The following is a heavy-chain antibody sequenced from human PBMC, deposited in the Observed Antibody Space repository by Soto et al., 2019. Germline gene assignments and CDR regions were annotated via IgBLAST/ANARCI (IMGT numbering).Heavy chain of an antibody. V-gene: IGHV3-23*01. CDR2: ISGRGIST. CDR1: GFTFRSCA. J-gene: IGHJ2*01. CDR3: AKEPVGPDWYFDL. Sequence: DVQLLESGGGLVQPGGSLRLSCAASGFTFRSCAMSWVRQAPGKGLEWVSGISGRGISTHYPDSVKGRFTVSRDNSKNTLYLQMTSLRAEDTAVYNCAKEPVGPDWYFDLWGRGTLVTVSS.